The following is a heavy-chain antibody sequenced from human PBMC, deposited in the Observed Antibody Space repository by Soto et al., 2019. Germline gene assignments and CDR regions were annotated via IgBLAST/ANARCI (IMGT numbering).Heavy chain of an antibody. J-gene: IGHJ6*02. CDR2: IIPILGIA. Sequence: QVQLVQSGAEVKKPGSSVKVSCKASGGTFSSYTISWVRQAPGQGLEWMGRIIPILGIANYAQKFQGRVTITADKSTSTAYMGLSSLRSEDTAVYYCARDRRDYGDYTYYYYYGMDVWGQGTTVTVSS. V-gene: IGHV1-69*08. CDR1: GGTFSSYT. CDR3: ARDRRDYGDYTYYYYYGMDV. D-gene: IGHD4-17*01.